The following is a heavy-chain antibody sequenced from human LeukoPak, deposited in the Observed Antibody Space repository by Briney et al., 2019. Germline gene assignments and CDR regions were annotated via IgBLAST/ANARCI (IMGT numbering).Heavy chain of an antibody. V-gene: IGHV4-4*02. CDR3: ARGNDY. J-gene: IGHJ4*02. CDR2: IYHSGSA. CDR1: GDSISRGNW. Sequence: SGTLSLTCGVSGDSISRGNWWNWVRPPPGKGLEWIGEIYHSGSANYNPSLKSRVTISVDSSKTQVSLKLSSVTAADTAVYYCARGNDYWGQGTLVTVSS.